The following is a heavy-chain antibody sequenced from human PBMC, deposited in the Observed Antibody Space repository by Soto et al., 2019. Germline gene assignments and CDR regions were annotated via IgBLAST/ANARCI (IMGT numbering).Heavy chain of an antibody. CDR2: ISSSSSTI. Sequence: GGSLRLSCAASGFTFSSYSMNWVRQAPGKGLEWVSYISSSSSTIYYADSVKGRFTMSRDNAKNSLYLQMNSLRDEDTAVYYCARTPDYGLLYYYYGMDVWGQGTTVTVSS. CDR3: ARTPDYGLLYYYYGMDV. V-gene: IGHV3-48*02. D-gene: IGHD4-17*01. CDR1: GFTFSSYS. J-gene: IGHJ6*02.